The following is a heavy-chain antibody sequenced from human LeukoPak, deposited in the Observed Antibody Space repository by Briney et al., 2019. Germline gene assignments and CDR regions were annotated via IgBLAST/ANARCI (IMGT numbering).Heavy chain of an antibody. D-gene: IGHD3-16*01. Sequence: PGGSLRLSCAASGFIFSTYGMHWVRQGPGEGLEWVTYIRHDESRIFYADFVKGRFTICREDCKNTLYLQMHSLTSEDTGLYYCARPVIPSAYQETYYMDVWGKGTPVTVS. CDR1: GFIFSTYG. J-gene: IGHJ6*03. CDR2: IRHDESRI. V-gene: IGHV3-30*02. CDR3: ARPVIPSAYQETYYMDV.